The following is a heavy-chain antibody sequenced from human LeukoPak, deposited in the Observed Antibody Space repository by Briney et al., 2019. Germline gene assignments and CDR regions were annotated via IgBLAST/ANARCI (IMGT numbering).Heavy chain of an antibody. J-gene: IGHJ3*02. Sequence: SVKVSCKASGGTFSSYAISWVRQAPGQGLEWMGRIIPILGIANYAQKFQGRVKITADKSTTTAYVEMSSLRSEDTAVYYCARTEDYVWGNSRYGVFDIWGQGTMVTVSS. CDR2: IIPILGIA. CDR1: GGTFSSYA. D-gene: IGHD3-16*02. CDR3: ARTEDYVWGNSRYGVFDI. V-gene: IGHV1-69*04.